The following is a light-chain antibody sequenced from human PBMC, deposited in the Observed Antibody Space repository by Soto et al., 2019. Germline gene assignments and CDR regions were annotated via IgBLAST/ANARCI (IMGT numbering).Light chain of an antibody. Sequence: MHSSASLHVSQEKRSTLSSRASQSVSSGYLVWYQQKPGQAPRLLIYGASTRATGIPARFSGSGSGTDFTLTISRLAPEDSAVYYCLQYGRSPTFGPGTKVDIK. V-gene: IGKV3-20*01. J-gene: IGKJ3*01. CDR3: LQYGRSPT. CDR2: GAS. CDR1: QSVSSGY.